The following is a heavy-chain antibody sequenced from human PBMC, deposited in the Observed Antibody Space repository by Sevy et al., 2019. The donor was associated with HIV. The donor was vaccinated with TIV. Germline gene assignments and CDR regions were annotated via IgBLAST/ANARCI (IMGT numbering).Heavy chain of an antibody. CDR3: AMGAGLK. CDR2: IKQDGSEK. J-gene: IGHJ4*02. V-gene: IGHV3-7*01. CDR1: GFTFSSYW. D-gene: IGHD6-19*01. Sequence: GGYLRLSCAASGFTFSSYWMTWVRQAPGKGLEYVANIKQDGSEKYYVDSVKGRFTISRDNAKNSLFLQMNSLRAEDTADHYCAMGAGLKWGQGTLVTVSS.